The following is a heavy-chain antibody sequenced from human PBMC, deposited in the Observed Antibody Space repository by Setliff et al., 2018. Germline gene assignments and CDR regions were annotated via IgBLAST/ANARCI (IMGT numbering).Heavy chain of an antibody. CDR3: VRDFYDSGNDAFDL. J-gene: IGHJ3*01. D-gene: IGHD4-17*01. CDR2: ISPNSIWI. V-gene: IGHV3-21*01. CDR1: GVTFTTYS. Sequence: GSLRLSCAPSGVTFTTYSMHWVRQAPGKGLEWVSSISPNSIWIYYADSVKGRFTISRDSGKNTLYLQMDDLRVEDTAVYYCVRDFYDSGNDAFDLWGQGTLVTVSS.